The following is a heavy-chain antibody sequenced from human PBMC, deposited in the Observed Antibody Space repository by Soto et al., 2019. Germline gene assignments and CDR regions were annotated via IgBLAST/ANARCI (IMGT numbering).Heavy chain of an antibody. CDR3: MRDRLTGDFREAFDI. CDR1: GFTLSRYS. V-gene: IGHV3-48*02. J-gene: IGHJ3*02. D-gene: IGHD1-20*01. CDR2: IETGSFSK. Sequence: EAQLVESGGGLVQPGGSLRLSCAASGFTLSRYSMSWVRRAPGKGLEYIAYIETGSFSKNYADYLEGRFAISRDNAKNSLYLQLNSLRDEDTALYFCMRDRLTGDFREAFDIWGQGTLVTVSS.